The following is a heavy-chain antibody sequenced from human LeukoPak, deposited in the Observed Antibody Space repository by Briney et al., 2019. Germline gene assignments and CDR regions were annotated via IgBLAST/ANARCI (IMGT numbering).Heavy chain of an antibody. CDR2: IRSKAYGCTT. CDR1: GFTFGDYA. D-gene: IGHD6-19*01. V-gene: IGHV3-49*04. Sequence: QPGGSLRLSCTASGFTFGDYAMSWVRQAPGKGLEWVGFIRSKAYGCTTEYAASVKGRFTISRDDSKSIAYLQMNSLKTEDTAVYYCTRDFPPAVAGIHYYYYYYMDVWGKGTTVTISS. CDR3: TRDFPPAVAGIHYYYYYYMDV. J-gene: IGHJ6*03.